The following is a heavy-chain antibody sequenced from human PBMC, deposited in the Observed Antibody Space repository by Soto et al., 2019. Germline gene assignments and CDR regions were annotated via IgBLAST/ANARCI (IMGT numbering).Heavy chain of an antibody. Sequence: PWGALLVSWASSVITFSGYWMHWVRQAPGKGRVWVSRINSDGSSTSHADSVRGRFTISRDNAKNTLYLQMNSLRAEDTAVYYCATSGSYAPFDYWGQGTMVTVSS. CDR3: ATSGSYAPFDY. CDR1: VITFSGYW. D-gene: IGHD1-26*01. CDR2: INSDGSST. J-gene: IGHJ4*02. V-gene: IGHV3-74*01.